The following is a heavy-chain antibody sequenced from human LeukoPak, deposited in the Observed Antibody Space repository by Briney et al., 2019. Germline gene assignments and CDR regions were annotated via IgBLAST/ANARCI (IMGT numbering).Heavy chain of an antibody. Sequence: PSETLSLTCTVSGGSISSYYWSWIRQPPGKGLEWIGYIYYSGSTNYNPSLKSRVTISVDTSKNQFSLKLSSVTAADTAVYYCAIGRWGLLSPFDYWGQGTLVTVSS. CDR1: GGSISSYY. CDR3: AIGRWGLLSPFDY. J-gene: IGHJ4*02. V-gene: IGHV4-59*12. CDR2: IYYSGST. D-gene: IGHD3-10*01.